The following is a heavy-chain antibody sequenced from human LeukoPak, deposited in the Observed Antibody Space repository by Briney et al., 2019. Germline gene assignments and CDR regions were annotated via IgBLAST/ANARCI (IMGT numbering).Heavy chain of an antibody. CDR2: INHSGST. J-gene: IGHJ5*02. D-gene: IGHD2-2*01. Sequence: PSETLSLTCAVYGGSFSGYYWSWIRQPPGKGLEWIGEINHSGSTNYNPSLKSRVTISVDTSKNQLSLKLSSVTAADTAVYYCARKYCSSTSCYHGWFDPWGQGTLVTVSS. CDR1: GGSFSGYY. V-gene: IGHV4-34*01. CDR3: ARKYCSSTSCYHGWFDP.